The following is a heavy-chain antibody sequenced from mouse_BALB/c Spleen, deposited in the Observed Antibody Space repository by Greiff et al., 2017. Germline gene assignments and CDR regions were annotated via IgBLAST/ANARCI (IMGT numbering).Heavy chain of an antibody. J-gene: IGHJ4*01. CDR2: ISDGGSYT. D-gene: IGHD2-4*01. CDR3: AREIYYDYDGAMDY. CDR1: GFTFSDYY. V-gene: IGHV5-4*02. Sequence: VQLKESGGGLVKPGGSLKLSCAASGFTFSDYYMYWVRQTPEKRLEWVATISDGGSYTYYPDSVKGRFTISRDNAKNNLYLQMSSLKSEDTAMYYCAREIYYDYDGAMDYWGQGTSVTVSS.